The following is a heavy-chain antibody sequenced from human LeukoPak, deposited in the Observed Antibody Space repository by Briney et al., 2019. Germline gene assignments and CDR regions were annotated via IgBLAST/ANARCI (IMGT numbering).Heavy chain of an antibody. CDR1: GGSISSHY. V-gene: IGHV4-59*11. J-gene: IGHJ3*02. D-gene: IGHD3-3*02. Sequence: PSETLSLTCTVSGGSISSHYWSWIRQPPGKGLEWIGYIYYSGSTNYNPSLKSRVTISVDTSKNQFSLKLSSVTAADTAVYYCARVAFDAFDIWGQGTMVTVSS. CDR3: ARVAFDAFDI. CDR2: IYYSGST.